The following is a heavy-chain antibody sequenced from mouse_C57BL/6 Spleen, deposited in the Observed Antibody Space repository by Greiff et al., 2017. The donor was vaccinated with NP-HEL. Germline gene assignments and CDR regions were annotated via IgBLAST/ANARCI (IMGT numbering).Heavy chain of an antibody. CDR3: ARERLAYDYDEGTMDY. V-gene: IGHV1-72*01. Sequence: QVQLQQSGAELVKPGASVKLSCKASGYTFTSYWMHWVKQRPGRGLEWIGRIDPNSGGTKYNEKFKSKATLTVDKPSSTAYMQLSSLTSEDSAVYYCARERLAYDYDEGTMDYWGQGTSVTVSS. CDR1: GYTFTSYW. D-gene: IGHD2-4*01. J-gene: IGHJ4*01. CDR2: IDPNSGGT.